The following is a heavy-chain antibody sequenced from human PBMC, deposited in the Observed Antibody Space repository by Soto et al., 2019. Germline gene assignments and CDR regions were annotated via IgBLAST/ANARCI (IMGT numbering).Heavy chain of an antibody. V-gene: IGHV1-2*04. CDR3: ARDGSSSWINYYYYYGMDV. CDR1: GYTFTGYY. CDR2: INPNSGGT. Sequence: APVKVSCKASGYTFTGYYMHWVRQAPGQGLEWMGWINPNSGGTNYAQKFQGWVTMTRDTSISTAYMELSRLRSDDTAVYYCARDGSSSWINYYYYYGMDVWGQGTTVTVSS. J-gene: IGHJ6*02. D-gene: IGHD6-13*01.